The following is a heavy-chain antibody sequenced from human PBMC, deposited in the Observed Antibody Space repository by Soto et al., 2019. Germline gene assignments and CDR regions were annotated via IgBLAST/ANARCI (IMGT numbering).Heavy chain of an antibody. V-gene: IGHV1-69*02. CDR3: AGETPGGKLGILDY. J-gene: IGHJ4*02. CDR2: INPILGIA. D-gene: IGHD7-27*01. CDR1: GGTFSSYT. Sequence: QVQLVQSGAEVKKPGSSVKVSCKASGGTFSSYTISWVRQAPGQGLEWMGRINPILGIANYAQKFQGRVTITADKSTSTAYMELSSLRSEDTAVYYCAGETPGGKLGILDYWGQGTLVTVSS.